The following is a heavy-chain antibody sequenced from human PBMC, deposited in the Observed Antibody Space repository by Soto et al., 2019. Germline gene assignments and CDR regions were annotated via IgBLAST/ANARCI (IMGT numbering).Heavy chain of an antibody. CDR3: AKVGSYGYYFDY. CDR2: ISWNSGSI. Sequence: SLRLSCAASGFTFDDYAMHWVRQAPGKGLEWVSGISWNSGSIGYADSVKGRFTISRDNAKNSLYLQMNSLRAEDTALYYCAKVGSYGYYFDYWGQGTLVTVSS. V-gene: IGHV3-9*01. CDR1: GFTFDDYA. J-gene: IGHJ4*02. D-gene: IGHD5-18*01.